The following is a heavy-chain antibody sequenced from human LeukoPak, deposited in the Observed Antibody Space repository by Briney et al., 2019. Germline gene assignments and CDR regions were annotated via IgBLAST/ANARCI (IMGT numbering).Heavy chain of an antibody. D-gene: IGHD1-1*01. V-gene: IGHV3-21*03. CDR2: ISGDSTYI. CDR3: ARVSGRLERQSDLDY. J-gene: IGHJ4*02. Sequence: GGSLRLSCAASGFTFATYSMNWVRQAPGKGLEWVSSISGDSTYIYNAGSVKGRFTISRDNAQASLYLQMISLRADDTAVYYCARVSGRLERQSDLDYWGQGTLVIVSS. CDR1: GFTFATYS.